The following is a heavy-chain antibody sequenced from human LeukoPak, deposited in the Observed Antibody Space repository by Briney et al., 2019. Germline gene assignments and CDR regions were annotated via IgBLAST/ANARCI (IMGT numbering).Heavy chain of an antibody. CDR1: GFTFSTYD. D-gene: IGHD2/OR15-2a*01. J-gene: IGHJ6*03. CDR2: ISGSGSNK. Sequence: GGSLRLSCAASGFTFSTYDMTWVRQAPGKGLEWVSGISGSGSNKHDAGSVKGRFLISRDNSKNMPYLQMNSLRAEDTALYYCAKVRRSTTYFIDVWGSGTPVTVSS. CDR3: AKVRRSTTYFIDV. V-gene: IGHV3-23*01.